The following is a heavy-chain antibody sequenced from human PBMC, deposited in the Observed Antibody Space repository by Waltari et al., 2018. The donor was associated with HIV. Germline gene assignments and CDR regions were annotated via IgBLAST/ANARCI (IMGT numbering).Heavy chain of an antibody. D-gene: IGHD3-3*01. Sequence: QVQLQESGPGLVKPSETLSLTCTVSGYSISSGSYWGWIRQPPGKGLEWIGSIYHSGSTYYNPSLKSRVTISVDTSKNQFSLKLSSVTAADTAVYYCARVGGRTYYDFWSGPAQHWFDPWGQGTLVTVSS. CDR3: ARVGGRTYYDFWSGPAQHWFDP. V-gene: IGHV4-38-2*02. J-gene: IGHJ5*02. CDR1: GYSISSGSY. CDR2: IYHSGST.